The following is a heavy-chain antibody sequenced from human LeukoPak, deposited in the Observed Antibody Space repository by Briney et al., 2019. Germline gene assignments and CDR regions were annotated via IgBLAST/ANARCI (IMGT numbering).Heavy chain of an antibody. CDR3: ARDCGGDCYGMNWFDP. D-gene: IGHD2-21*02. CDR2: INPNSGGT. J-gene: IGHJ5*02. V-gene: IGHV1-2*02. CDR1: GYTFTGYY. Sequence: ASVKVSCKASGYTFTGYYMHWVRQAPGQGLEWMGWINPNSGGTNYAQKFQGRVTMTRDTSISTAYMELRSLRSDDTAVYYCARDCGGDCYGMNWFDPWGQGTLVTVSS.